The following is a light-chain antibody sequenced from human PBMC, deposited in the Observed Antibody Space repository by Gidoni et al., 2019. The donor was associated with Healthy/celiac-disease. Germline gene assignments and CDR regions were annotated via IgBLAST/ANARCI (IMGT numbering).Light chain of an antibody. V-gene: IGKV1-5*03. CDR1: QSISSW. CDR3: QQYHSYSWT. Sequence: DIQMTQSPSTLSASVGDRVTITCRASQSISSWLAWYQQKPGKAPKLLVYKASSLDSGVPSRFSGSGSGTDFTLTISSLQPDDFATYYCQQYHSYSWTFXQXTKVEIK. J-gene: IGKJ1*01. CDR2: KAS.